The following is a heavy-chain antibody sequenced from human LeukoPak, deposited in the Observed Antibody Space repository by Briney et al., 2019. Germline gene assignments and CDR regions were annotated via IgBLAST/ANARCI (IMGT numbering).Heavy chain of an antibody. Sequence: GGSLRPSCAASRFTFSNYAMHWVRQAPGKGLEWVAVISYDGVNQYYADSVKGRFTISRDNSKNTLYLQMNSLRAEDTALYYCARAAPSIIAVAEIPDYWGQGTLVAVSS. J-gene: IGHJ4*02. V-gene: IGHV3-30*04. CDR2: ISYDGVNQ. CDR1: RFTFSNYA. CDR3: ARAAPSIIAVAEIPDY. D-gene: IGHD6-19*01.